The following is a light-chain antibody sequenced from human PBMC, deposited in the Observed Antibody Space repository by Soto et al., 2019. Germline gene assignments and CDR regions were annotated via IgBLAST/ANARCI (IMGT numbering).Light chain of an antibody. Sequence: QSVLTQPASVSGSPGQSITISCTGTSSDVGAYDFVSWYQHSPGKAPKLVTFDVTHRPPGISDRFSGSKSANTASLTISGLQAEDEAFYYCSSYTASNILEVFGTGTKVTVL. CDR1: SSDVGAYDF. CDR3: SSYTASNILEV. CDR2: DVT. J-gene: IGLJ1*01. V-gene: IGLV2-14*01.